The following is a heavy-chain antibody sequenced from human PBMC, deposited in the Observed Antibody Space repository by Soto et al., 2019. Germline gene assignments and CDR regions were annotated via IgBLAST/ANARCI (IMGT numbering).Heavy chain of an antibody. CDR1: GYSFTNND. Sequence: ASVKVSCKASGYSFTNNDVSWVRQATGQGLEWMGWMNPGSGDTGYAQKFQGRVTMTRDISIATAYLELSSLRSDDTAIYYCARMATFGSLNWFDPWGQGTLVTVSS. V-gene: IGHV1-8*01. J-gene: IGHJ5*02. CDR3: ARMATFGSLNWFDP. D-gene: IGHD3-16*01. CDR2: MNPGSGDT.